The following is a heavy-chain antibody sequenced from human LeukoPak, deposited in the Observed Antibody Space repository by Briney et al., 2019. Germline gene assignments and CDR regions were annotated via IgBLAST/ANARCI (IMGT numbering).Heavy chain of an antibody. V-gene: IGHV3-21*01. CDR2: ISSGGSLT. J-gene: IGHJ4*02. CDR1: ESTFKNYA. D-gene: IGHD1-26*01. CDR3: ARGSGSYGSYFFDY. Sequence: GGSLRLSCAASESTFKNYAMNWVRRAPGKGLEWVASISSGGSLTYYADSMKGRFTISRDNDRNSLHLQMNSLRGEDTAIYYCARGSGSYGSYFFDYWGQGTLVTVSS.